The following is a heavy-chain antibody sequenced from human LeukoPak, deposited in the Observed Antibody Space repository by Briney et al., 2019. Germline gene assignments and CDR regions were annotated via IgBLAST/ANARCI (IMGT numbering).Heavy chain of an antibody. CDR2: IDPSDSYT. D-gene: IGHD3-16*01. CDR1: VYSFTSYW. Sequence: GESLRISCKGSVYSFTSYWISWVRQMPGKGLELMGTIDPSDSYTNSIPSFQGHVTISADKSISTAYLQWSSLKASDTAMYYCARRRGRAFDIWGQGTMVTVSS. J-gene: IGHJ3*02. V-gene: IGHV5-10-1*01. CDR3: ARRRGRAFDI.